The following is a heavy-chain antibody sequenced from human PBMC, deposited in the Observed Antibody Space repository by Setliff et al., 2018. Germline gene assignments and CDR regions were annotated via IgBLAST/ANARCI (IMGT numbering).Heavy chain of an antibody. J-gene: IGHJ4*02. CDR1: GYTFTNYW. D-gene: IGHD3-22*01. CDR3: VRHPYYDSSGYYSYFDY. Sequence: LGESLKISCQGSGYTFTNYWIGWVRQMPGKGLEWMGILKPGDSGIRYSPSFQGQVTLSADTSIATAYLHCTSLKASNTAMYYCVRHPYYDSSGYYSYFDYWGQGALVTVSS. V-gene: IGHV5-51*01. CDR2: LKPGDSGI.